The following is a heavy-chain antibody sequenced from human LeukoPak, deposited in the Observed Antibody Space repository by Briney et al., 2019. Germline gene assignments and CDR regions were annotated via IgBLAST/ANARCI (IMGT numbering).Heavy chain of an antibody. CDR1: GGTFSSYA. D-gene: IGHD3-3*01. CDR3: ARDTIFGDRYYYYYMDV. Sequence: SVKVSCTASGGTFSSYAISWVRQAPGQGLEWMGGIIPIFGTANYAQKFQGRVTITADESTSTAYMELSSLRSEDTAVYYCARDTIFGDRYYYYYMDVWGKGTTVTVSS. J-gene: IGHJ6*03. CDR2: IIPIFGTA. V-gene: IGHV1-69*13.